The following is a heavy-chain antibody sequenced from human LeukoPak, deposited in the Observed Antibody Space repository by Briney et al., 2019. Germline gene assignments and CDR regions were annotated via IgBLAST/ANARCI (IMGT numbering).Heavy chain of an antibody. CDR3: ARVSRGRYSSSFDY. D-gene: IGHD5-12*01. CDR1: GGSISSGSDY. CDR2: IYTSGST. V-gene: IGHV4-61*02. J-gene: IGHJ4*02. Sequence: SETLSLTCTVSGGSISSGSDYWSWIRKPAGKGLEGFGRIYTSGSTNYNPSLKSRVTISVDTSRNQFSLKLSSVTAADTAVYYCARVSRGRYSSSFDYWGQGTLVTVSS.